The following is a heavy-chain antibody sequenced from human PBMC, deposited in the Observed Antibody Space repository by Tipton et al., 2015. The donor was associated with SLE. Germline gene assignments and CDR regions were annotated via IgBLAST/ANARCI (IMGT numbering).Heavy chain of an antibody. CDR1: GGSFSGYY. J-gene: IGHJ3*02. V-gene: IGHV4-34*01. D-gene: IGHD1-26*01. Sequence: TLSLTCAVFGGSFSGYYWSWSRQPPGKGVEWIGEINHSGGTNYNPSLKSRITISVDTSKNQLSLKLSSVTAADTAVYYCARAAWVGATHQVDIWGQGTMVTVSS. CDR3: ARAAWVGATHQVDI. CDR2: INHSGGT.